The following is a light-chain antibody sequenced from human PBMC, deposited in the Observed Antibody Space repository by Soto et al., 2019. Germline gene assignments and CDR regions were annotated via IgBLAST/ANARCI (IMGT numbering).Light chain of an antibody. V-gene: IGKV3-20*01. CDR2: GAA. Sequence: EIVLTQSPGTLSLSPGEIATLSCRASQTVNSNFLAWYQQKPGQAPRLLIFGAASRATGIPDRFRGSGSGTVFTLTISRLQPEDFAVYYCQQYASSPVTFCGGTKVEIK. CDR3: QQYASSPVT. CDR1: QTVNSNF. J-gene: IGKJ4*01.